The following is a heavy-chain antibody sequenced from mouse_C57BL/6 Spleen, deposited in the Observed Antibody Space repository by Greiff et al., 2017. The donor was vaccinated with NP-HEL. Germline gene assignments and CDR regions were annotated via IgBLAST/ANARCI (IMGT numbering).Heavy chain of an antibody. Sequence: QVQLQQPGAELVKPGASVKVSCKASGYTFTSYWMHWVKQRTGQGLEWIGRIHPSDSDTNYNQKFKGKATLTVDKSSSTAYMQLRSLTSEDSAVYYCAIPTGTGWYFDVWGTGTTVTVSS. CDR2: IHPSDSDT. CDR1: GYTFTSYW. D-gene: IGHD4-1*02. J-gene: IGHJ1*03. V-gene: IGHV1-74*01. CDR3: AIPTGTGWYFDV.